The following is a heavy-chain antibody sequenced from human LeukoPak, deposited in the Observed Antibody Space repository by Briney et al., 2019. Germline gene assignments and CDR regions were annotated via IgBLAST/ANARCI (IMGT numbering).Heavy chain of an antibody. D-gene: IGHD3-10*01. Sequence: GGSLRLSCAASGFTFSSYWMSWVRQAPGKGLEWVANIKPDGSEKYYVDSVEGRFTISRDNAKDSLSLQMDSLRAEDTGVYHCARGNYYGSGSSSHYYMDVWGKGTTVTVSS. CDR1: GFTFSSYW. CDR3: ARGNYYGSGSSSHYYMDV. V-gene: IGHV3-7*01. CDR2: IKPDGSEK. J-gene: IGHJ6*03.